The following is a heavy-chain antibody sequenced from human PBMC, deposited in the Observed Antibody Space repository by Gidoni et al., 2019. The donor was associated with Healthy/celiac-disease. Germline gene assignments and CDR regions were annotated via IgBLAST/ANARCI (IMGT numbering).Heavy chain of an antibody. CDR2: IYYSGST. D-gene: IGHD1-26*01. CDR1: GGSLSSYY. CDR3: ARDRIVGATTSAFDI. V-gene: IGHV4-59*01. J-gene: IGHJ3*02. Sequence: QVHLQESGPGLVKPSETLSLTCTVSGGSLSSYYWSWIRQPPGKGLEWIGYIYYSGSTNYNPSRKSRVTISVDTSKNQFSLKLSSVTAADTAVYYCARDRIVGATTSAFDIWGQGTMVTVSS.